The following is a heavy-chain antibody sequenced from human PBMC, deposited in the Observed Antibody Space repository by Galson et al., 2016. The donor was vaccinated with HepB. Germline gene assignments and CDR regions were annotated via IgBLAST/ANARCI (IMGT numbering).Heavy chain of an antibody. CDR2: IWSDGSNK. V-gene: IGHV3-33*01. CDR1: GFIFSDYG. J-gene: IGHJ4*02. CDR3: ARVRNSGSYSSYFDY. D-gene: IGHD1-26*01. Sequence: SLRLSCAATGFIFSDYGMHWVRQAPGEGLQWVAVIWSDGSNKYYADSVKGRFTISRDNSKDKLFLQMNSLRAEDTAVYYCARVRNSGSYSSYFDYWGQGTLVTVSS.